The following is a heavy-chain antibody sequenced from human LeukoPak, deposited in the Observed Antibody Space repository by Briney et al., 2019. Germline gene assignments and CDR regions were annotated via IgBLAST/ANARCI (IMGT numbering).Heavy chain of an antibody. J-gene: IGHJ5*02. Sequence: ASVKVSCKASGYTFTSYGISWVRQAPGQGLEWMGRISAYNGNTNYAQKLQGRVTMTTDTSTSTAYMELRSLRSDDTAVYYCARVHCSSTSCDPAPDPWGQGTLVTVSS. CDR2: ISAYNGNT. D-gene: IGHD2-2*01. CDR3: ARVHCSSTSCDPAPDP. CDR1: GYTFTSYG. V-gene: IGHV1-18*01.